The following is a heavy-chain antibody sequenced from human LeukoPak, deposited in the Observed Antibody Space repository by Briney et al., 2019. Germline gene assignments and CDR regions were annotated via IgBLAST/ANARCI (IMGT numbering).Heavy chain of an antibody. V-gene: IGHV3-30*03. CDR1: GFTFSSYG. CDR2: ISYDGSNK. D-gene: IGHD3-22*01. CDR3: AGTYDSSGYYPDKVDY. Sequence: PGGSLRLSCAASGFTFSSYGMHWVRQAPGKGLEWVAVISYDGSNKYYADSVKGRFTISRDNSKNTLYLQKNSLRAEDTAVYYCAGTYDSSGYYPDKVDYWGQGTLVTVSS. J-gene: IGHJ4*02.